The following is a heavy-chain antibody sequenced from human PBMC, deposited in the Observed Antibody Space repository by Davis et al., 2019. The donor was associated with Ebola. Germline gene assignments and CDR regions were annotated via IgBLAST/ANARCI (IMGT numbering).Heavy chain of an antibody. CDR3: ARTTKTNVEDSGLGYNFFDS. J-gene: IGHJ5*01. Sequence: SETLSLTCGVYGGSFSDYFWSWIRQPPGKGLEWIGETSHSGYTNYSPSLMSRVTISVDSSKNQFSLKINSVTAADTAVYYCARTTKTNVEDSGLGYNFFDSWGQGTLVSVSS. CDR2: TSHSGYT. D-gene: IGHD5-18*01. CDR1: GGSFSDYF. V-gene: IGHV4-34*01.